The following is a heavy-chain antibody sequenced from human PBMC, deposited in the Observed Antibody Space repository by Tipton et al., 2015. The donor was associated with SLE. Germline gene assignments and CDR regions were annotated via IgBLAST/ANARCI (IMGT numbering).Heavy chain of an antibody. CDR1: GGSFSGYY. V-gene: IGHV4-34*01. CDR3: ASLRTEYYYGSRADY. CDR2: INHSGST. J-gene: IGHJ4*02. D-gene: IGHD3-10*01. Sequence: LRLSCAVYGGSFSGYYWSWIRQPPGKGLEWIGEINHSGSTNYNPSLKSRVTISVDTSKNQFSLKLSSVTAADTAVYYCASLRTEYYYGSRADYWGQGHLVTVSS.